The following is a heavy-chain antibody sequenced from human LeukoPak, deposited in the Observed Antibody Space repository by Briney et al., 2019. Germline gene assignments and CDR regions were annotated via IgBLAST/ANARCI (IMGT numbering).Heavy chain of an antibody. CDR3: ARGAYGGNSYDY. CDR2: ISTDGNTA. CDR1: GFAFTKYW. V-gene: IGHV3-74*01. D-gene: IGHD4-23*01. J-gene: IGHJ4*02. Sequence: LPGGSLRLSCAASGFAFTKYWMHRVRQGPGKGLVRVSHISTDGNTANYEDSVKGRFTTSGDNAKNTMYLQVNSLRAEDTAVYYCARGAYGGNSYDYWGPGTLVTVSS.